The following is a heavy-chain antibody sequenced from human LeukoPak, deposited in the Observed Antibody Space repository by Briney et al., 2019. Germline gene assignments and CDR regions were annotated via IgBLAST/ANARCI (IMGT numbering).Heavy chain of an antibody. CDR1: GFTFSSYA. CDR3: YLQPVANNVVVPATSE. Sequence: GGSLRLSCAASGFTFSSYAMSWVRQAPGKALEWVSAITGSGGSTYYADSVKGRFTISRDNSKNTLYLQMNSLRAEDTAAYYCYLQPVANNVVVPATSEGGQGTLVTVSS. D-gene: IGHD2-2*01. J-gene: IGHJ4*02. CDR2: ITGSGGST. V-gene: IGHV3-23*01.